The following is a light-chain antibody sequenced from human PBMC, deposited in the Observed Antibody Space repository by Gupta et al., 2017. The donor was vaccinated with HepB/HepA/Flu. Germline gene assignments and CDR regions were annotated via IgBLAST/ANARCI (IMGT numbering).Light chain of an antibody. CDR2: TAS. CDR3: QQRHSYPIT. V-gene: IGKV1-9*01. J-gene: IGKJ5*01. Sequence: DIQLTQSPSFLSASAGDRVTITCRASHGISNYLAWYQQKPGRAPKLLIHTASTLYGGVPSRFSGSGSGTEFTLTISSLQPEDFATYYCQQRHSYPITFGQGTRLEIK. CDR1: HGISNY.